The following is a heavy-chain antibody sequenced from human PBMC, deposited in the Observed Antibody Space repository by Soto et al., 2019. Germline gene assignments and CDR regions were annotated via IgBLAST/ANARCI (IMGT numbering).Heavy chain of an antibody. V-gene: IGHV1-69*01. CDR2: IIPIFGTA. D-gene: IGHD6-6*01. CDR1: GGTFSSYA. CDR3: ARENTSSSSDAFDI. J-gene: IGHJ3*02. Sequence: QVQLVQSGAEVKKPGSSVNVSCKASGGTFSSYAISWVRQAPGQGLEWMGGIIPIFGTANYAQKFQGRVTITAHESTSTAYMEPSSLRSEHTAVYYCARENTSSSSDAFDIWGQGTMVTVSS.